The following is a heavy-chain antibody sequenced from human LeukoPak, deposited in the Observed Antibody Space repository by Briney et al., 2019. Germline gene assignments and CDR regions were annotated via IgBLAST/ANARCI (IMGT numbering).Heavy chain of an antibody. CDR2: INHSGST. D-gene: IGHD6-13*01. Sequence: SETLSLTCAVYGGSFSGYYWSWIREPPGKGLEWIGEINHSGSTNYNPSLKSRVTISVDTSKNQFSLRLSSVTAADTAVYYCARVTGYVMEDYFDYWGQGTLVTVSS. CDR3: ARVTGYVMEDYFDY. J-gene: IGHJ4*02. V-gene: IGHV4-34*01. CDR1: GGSFSGYY.